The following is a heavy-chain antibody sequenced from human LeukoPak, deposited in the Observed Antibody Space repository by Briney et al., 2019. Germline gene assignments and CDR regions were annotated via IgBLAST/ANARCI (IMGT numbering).Heavy chain of an antibody. CDR3: ARFYSSGWYSSQYYFDY. J-gene: IGHJ4*02. D-gene: IGHD6-19*01. Sequence: ASVKVSCKASGYTFTSYYMHWVRRAPGQGLEWMGGIIPIFGTANYAQKFQGRVTITADESTSTAYMELSSLRSEDTAVYYCARFYSSGWYSSQYYFDYWGQGTLVTVSS. CDR1: GYTFTSYY. V-gene: IGHV1-69*13. CDR2: IIPIFGTA.